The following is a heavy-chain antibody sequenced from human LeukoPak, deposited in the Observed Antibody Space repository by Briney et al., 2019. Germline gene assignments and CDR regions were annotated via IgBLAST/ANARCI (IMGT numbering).Heavy chain of an antibody. CDR1: GYTFTGYY. CDR2: INPNSGGT. J-gene: IGHJ5*02. CDR3: ARDCSGGSCRFDP. Sequence: ASVKVSCKASGYTFTGYYMHRVRQAPGQGLEWMGWINPNSGGTNYAQKFQGRVTMTRDTSISTAYMELSRLRSDDTAVYYCARDCSGGSCRFDPWGQGTLVTVSS. V-gene: IGHV1-2*02. D-gene: IGHD2-15*01.